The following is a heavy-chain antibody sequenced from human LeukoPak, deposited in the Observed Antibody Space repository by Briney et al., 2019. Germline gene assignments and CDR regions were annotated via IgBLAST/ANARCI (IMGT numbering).Heavy chain of an antibody. V-gene: IGHV3-21*01. CDR2: ISSSSSYI. D-gene: IGHD1-7*01. CDR3: ARDLSAGTTGEGMDV. J-gene: IGHJ6*02. CDR1: GFTFSSYS. Sequence: GRSLRLSCAASGFTFSSYSMNWVRQAPGKGLEWVSSISSSSSYIYYADSVKGRFTISRDNAKNSLYLQMNSLRAEDTAVYYCARDLSAGTTGEGMDVWGQGTTVTVSS.